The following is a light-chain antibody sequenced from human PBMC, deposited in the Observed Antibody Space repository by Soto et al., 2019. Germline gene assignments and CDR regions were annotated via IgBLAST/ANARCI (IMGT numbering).Light chain of an antibody. CDR2: VAS. V-gene: IGKV3-20*01. CDR3: QQYGSSLYT. Sequence: EIVLTQSPGTLSLSPGERATLSCRASQSVSSSYLAWYQQKPDQAPRLLLYVASSRATGIPDRFSGSGSGTDFTLTISRLEPEDVAVYYCQQYGSSLYTFGQGTKLEIK. CDR1: QSVSSSY. J-gene: IGKJ2*01.